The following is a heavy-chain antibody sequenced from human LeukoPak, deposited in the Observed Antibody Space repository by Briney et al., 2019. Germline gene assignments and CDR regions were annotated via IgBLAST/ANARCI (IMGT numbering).Heavy chain of an antibody. J-gene: IGHJ3*02. CDR3: ARAPSSGYYAVAFDI. V-gene: IGHV4-38-2*02. CDR2: IHHSGST. D-gene: IGHD3-22*01. Sequence: SETLSLTCTVSGYSISSGYYWGWIRQPPGKGLEWIGSIHHSGSTYYNPSLKSRVTTSVDTSKNQFSLKLSSVTAADTAVYYCARAPSSGYYAVAFDIWGQGTMVTVSS. CDR1: GYSISSGYY.